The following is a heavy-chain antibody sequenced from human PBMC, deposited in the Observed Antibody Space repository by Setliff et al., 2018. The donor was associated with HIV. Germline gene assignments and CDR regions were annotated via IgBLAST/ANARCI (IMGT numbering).Heavy chain of an antibody. CDR2: ISSSSSTI. CDR1: GFTFSSYS. CDR3: ARREYNYVPRAFDL. Sequence: GGSLRLSCAASGFTFSSYSMNWVRQAPGKGLEWVSYISSSSSTIYYADSVKGRFTISRDNAKNSLYLQMNSLRAEDTAVYYCARREYNYVPRAFDLWGQGTMVTVSS. V-gene: IGHV3-48*01. J-gene: IGHJ3*01. D-gene: IGHD5-18*01.